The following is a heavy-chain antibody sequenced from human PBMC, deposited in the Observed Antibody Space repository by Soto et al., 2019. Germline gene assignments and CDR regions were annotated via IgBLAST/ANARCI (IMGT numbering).Heavy chain of an antibody. CDR3: ASPGARLSYYDFWSGYYTGRSREEKDYMDV. V-gene: IGHV4-39*01. CDR1: GGSISSSSYY. CDR2: IYYSGST. Sequence: SETLSLTCTVSGGSISSSSYYWGWIRQPPGKGLEWIGSIYYSGSTYYNPSLKSRVTISVDTSKNQFSLKLTSVTAADTAVYYCASPGARLSYYDFWSGYYTGRSREEKDYMDVWGKGTTVTVSS. J-gene: IGHJ6*03. D-gene: IGHD3-3*01.